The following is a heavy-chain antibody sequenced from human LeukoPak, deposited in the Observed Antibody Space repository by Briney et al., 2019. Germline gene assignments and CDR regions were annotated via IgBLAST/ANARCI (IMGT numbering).Heavy chain of an antibody. D-gene: IGHD1-26*01. J-gene: IGHJ6*02. V-gene: IGHV3-9*01. CDR1: GFTFDDYG. Sequence: PXRSLRLSCAASGFTFDDYGMHWVRQAPGKGLEWVSGISWNSGSIVYADSVKGRFTISRDNAKNSLYLQMNSLRAEDTALYYCAKDIFSGVGAYYYYGMDVWGQGTTVTVSS. CDR3: AKDIFSGVGAYYYYGMDV. CDR2: ISWNSGSI.